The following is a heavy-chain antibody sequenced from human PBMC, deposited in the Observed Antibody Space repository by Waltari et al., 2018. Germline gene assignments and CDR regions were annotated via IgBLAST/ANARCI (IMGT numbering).Heavy chain of an antibody. CDR2: IHYGGST. CDR1: GGSINSYY. CDR3: VRHGHFSGNSFYAFDI. Sequence: QVQLQESGPGLVTPSETLSLTCTVSGGSINSYYWTWIRQPPGKGLEWIGYIHYGGSTNDNPSLKSRATISVVTSKNQFSLRLTSVTAADTAVYYCVRHGHFSGNSFYAFDIWGQGTLVTVSS. J-gene: IGHJ3*02. V-gene: IGHV4-59*08. D-gene: IGHD1-26*01.